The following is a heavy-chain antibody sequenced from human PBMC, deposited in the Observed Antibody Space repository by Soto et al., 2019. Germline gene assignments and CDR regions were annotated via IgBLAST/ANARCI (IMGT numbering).Heavy chain of an antibody. CDR2: ISSSSTI. CDR1: GFTFSSYS. CDR3: ARDKASFGELPREIDY. V-gene: IGHV3-48*02. D-gene: IGHD3-10*01. Sequence: GGSLRLSCAASGFTFSSYSMNWVRQAPGKGLEWVSYISSSSTIYYADSVKGRFTISRDNAKNSLYLQMNSLRDEDTAVYYCARDKASFGELPREIDYWGQGTLVTVSS. J-gene: IGHJ4*02.